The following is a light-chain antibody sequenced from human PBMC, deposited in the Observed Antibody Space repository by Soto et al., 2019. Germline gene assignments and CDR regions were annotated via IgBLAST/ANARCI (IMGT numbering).Light chain of an antibody. J-gene: IGLJ1*01. CDR3: SSSTSSNTFV. CDR2: EVS. V-gene: IGLV2-14*01. Sequence: QSALTQPASVSGSPGQSITISCTGTSSDVGGYDYVSWYQLHPGKAPKLMVFEVSNRPSGVSTRFSGSKSGNTASLTISGLQAEDEADYYCSSSTSSNTFVFGTGTKLTVL. CDR1: SSDVGGYDY.